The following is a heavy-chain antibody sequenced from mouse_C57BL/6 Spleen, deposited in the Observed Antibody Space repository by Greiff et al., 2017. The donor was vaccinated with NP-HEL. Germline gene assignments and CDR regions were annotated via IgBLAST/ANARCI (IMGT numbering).Heavy chain of an antibody. V-gene: IGHV1-80*01. CDR3: ARGARENYFDY. J-gene: IGHJ2*01. Sequence: VQLQQSGAELVKPGASVKISCKASGYAFSSYWMNWVKQRPGKGLEWIGQIYPGDGDTNYNGKFKGKATLTADKSSSTAYMQLSSLTSEDSAVYFCARGARENYFDYWGQGTTLTVSS. CDR1: GYAFSSYW. CDR2: IYPGDGDT.